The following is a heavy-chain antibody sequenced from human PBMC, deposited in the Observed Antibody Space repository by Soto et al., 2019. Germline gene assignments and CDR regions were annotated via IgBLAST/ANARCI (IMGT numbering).Heavy chain of an antibody. D-gene: IGHD3-22*01. Sequence: EVQLVESGGALVQPGGSLRLSCAASGFTFSSYWMHWVRQAPGKGLVWVSRINGDGSTTTYAVSVKGRFIISRDNAKNRLYLQMNSLTAEDTAVYYCSRPRYDGSGTPFDHWGQGTLGTVSS. CDR1: GFTFSSYW. CDR2: INGDGSTT. J-gene: IGHJ4*02. V-gene: IGHV3-74*01. CDR3: SRPRYDGSGTPFDH.